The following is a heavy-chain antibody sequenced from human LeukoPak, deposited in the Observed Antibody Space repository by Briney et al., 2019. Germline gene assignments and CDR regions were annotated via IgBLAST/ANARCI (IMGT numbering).Heavy chain of an antibody. CDR2: INHSGST. J-gene: IGHJ5*02. CDR3: ARGLDIVVVTAPRFDP. Sequence: SETLSLTCAVYGGSFSGYYWSWIRQPPGKGLEWIGEINHSGSTNYNPSLKSRVTISVDTSKNQFSLKLSSVPAADTAVSYCARGLDIVVVTAPRFDPWGQGTLVTVPS. V-gene: IGHV4-34*01. D-gene: IGHD2-21*02. CDR1: GGSFSGYY.